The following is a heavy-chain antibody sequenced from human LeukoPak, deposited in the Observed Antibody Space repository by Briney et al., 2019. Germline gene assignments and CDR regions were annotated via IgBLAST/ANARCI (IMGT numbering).Heavy chain of an antibody. CDR3: ASGTYSTFDY. J-gene: IGHJ4*02. Sequence: GGSLRLSCAASGLTVSRNYMSWVRQAPGKGLEWVSVIYSGGSTYYADSVKGRFTISRDNSKNTLYLQMDSLRAEDTAVYYCASGTYSTFDYWGQGTLVTVSS. CDR1: GLTVSRNY. V-gene: IGHV3-53*01. CDR2: IYSGGST. D-gene: IGHD1-26*01.